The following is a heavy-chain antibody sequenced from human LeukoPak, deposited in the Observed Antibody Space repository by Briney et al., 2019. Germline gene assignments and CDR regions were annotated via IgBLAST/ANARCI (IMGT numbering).Heavy chain of an antibody. CDR2: IIPIFGTA. CDR3: ARDRIAAAGTPAPHFDY. D-gene: IGHD6-13*01. J-gene: IGHJ4*02. CDR1: GGTFSSYA. Sequence: SVKVSCKASGGTFSSYAISWVRQAPGQGLAWMGRIIPIFGTANYAQKFQGRVTITADKSTSTAYMELSSLRSEDTAVYYCARDRIAAAGTPAPHFDYWGQGTLVTVSS. V-gene: IGHV1-69*06.